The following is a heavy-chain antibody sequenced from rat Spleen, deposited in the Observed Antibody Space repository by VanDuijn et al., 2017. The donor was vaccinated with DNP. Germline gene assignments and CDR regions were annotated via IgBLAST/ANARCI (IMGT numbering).Heavy chain of an antibody. CDR1: GFKFNNYW. D-gene: IGHD1-10*01. CDR2: IFLTSAST. CDR3: TRHGGTTYYLDY. Sequence: EVQLVESGGDLVQPGGSLKLSCVGSGFKFNNYWMSWIRQVPGKGLEWVSSIFLTSASTYYSDSVKGRFTISRDDAENTLYLQMSSLRSEDTASYHCTRHGGTTYYLDYWGQGVMVTVSS. V-gene: IGHV5-31*01. J-gene: IGHJ2*01.